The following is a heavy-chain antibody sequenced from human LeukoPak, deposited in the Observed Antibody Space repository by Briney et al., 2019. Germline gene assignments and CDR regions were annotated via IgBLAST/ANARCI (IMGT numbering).Heavy chain of an antibody. CDR3: ARFRADYDSSGYYYPALSVDY. CDR2: IYYSGST. Sequence: PSETLSLTCTVSGGSISSYYWSWIRQPPGKGLEWIGYIYYSGSTNYNPSLKSRVTISVDTSKSQFSLKLSSVTAADTAVYYCARFRADYDSSGYYYPALSVDYWGQGTLVTVSS. CDR1: GGSISSYY. V-gene: IGHV4-59*01. D-gene: IGHD3-22*01. J-gene: IGHJ4*02.